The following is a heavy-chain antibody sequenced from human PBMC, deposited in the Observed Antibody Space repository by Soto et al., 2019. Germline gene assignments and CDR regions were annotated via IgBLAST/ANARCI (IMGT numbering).Heavy chain of an antibody. CDR2: ISGSDGGA. V-gene: IGHV3-23*01. CDR3: ASGGLHGYTNGGLSYFHS. D-gene: IGHD5-18*01. Sequence: EVHLLESGGGLVQPGGSLRLSCAASELSSSNHAMTWVRQAPGKGLEWVSGISGSDGGAYYADSVKGRFTISRDNSRSTLCLQMNSLRVEDTAVYYCASGGLHGYTNGGLSYFHSWGQGTLVTVSS. J-gene: IGHJ4*02. CDR1: ELSSSNHA.